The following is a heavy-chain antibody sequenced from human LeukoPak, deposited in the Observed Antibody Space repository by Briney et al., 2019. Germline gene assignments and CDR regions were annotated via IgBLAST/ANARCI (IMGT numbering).Heavy chain of an antibody. CDR2: INHSGST. CDR3: ARGRRKDWFDP. CDR1: GGSFSGYY. J-gene: IGHJ5*02. Sequence: SETLSLTCAVYGGSFSGYYWSWIRQPPGKGLEWIGEINHSGSTNCNPSLKSRVTISVDTSKNQFSLKLSSVTAADTAVYYCARGRRKDWFDPWGQGTLVTVSS. V-gene: IGHV4-34*01.